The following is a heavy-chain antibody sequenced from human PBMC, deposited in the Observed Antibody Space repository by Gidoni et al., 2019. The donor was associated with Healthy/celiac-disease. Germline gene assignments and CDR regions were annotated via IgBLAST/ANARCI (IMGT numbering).Heavy chain of an antibody. D-gene: IGHD5-12*01. Sequence: QVQLVQSGAEVKKPGSSVKVSCKAAGGTFSSYAISWVRQAPGQGLEWMGGIIPIFGTANYAQKFQGRVTITADESTSTAYMELSSLRSEDTAVYYCARGGSGYDLRYNWFDPWGQGTLVTVSS. V-gene: IGHV1-69*01. CDR2: IIPIFGTA. J-gene: IGHJ5*02. CDR1: GGTFSSYA. CDR3: ARGGSGYDLRYNWFDP.